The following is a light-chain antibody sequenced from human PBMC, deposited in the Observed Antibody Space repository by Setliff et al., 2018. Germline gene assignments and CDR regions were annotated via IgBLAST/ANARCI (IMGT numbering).Light chain of an antibody. V-gene: IGLV2-14*02. Sequence: QSALTQPASVSGSLGQSITISCTGTSSDVGSYNLVSWYQQHPGKAPKLIIYAVSDRPSGVSNRFSGSKSGNTASLTISGLQTEDEADYYCNAYTSGSTYVFGTGTKVTVL. CDR2: AVS. J-gene: IGLJ1*01. CDR1: SSDVGSYNL. CDR3: NAYTSGSTYV.